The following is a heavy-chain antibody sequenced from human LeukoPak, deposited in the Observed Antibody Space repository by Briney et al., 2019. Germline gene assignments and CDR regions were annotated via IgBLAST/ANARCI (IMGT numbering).Heavy chain of an antibody. CDR2: IGTAGDT. CDR3: ARGTWSGYLKYFDY. D-gene: IGHD3-3*01. CDR1: GFTFSSYA. V-gene: IGHV3-13*01. J-gene: IGHJ4*02. Sequence: GGSLRLSCAASGFTFSSYAMHWVRQAPGKGLEWVSAIGTAGDTYYPGSVKGRFTISRENAKNSLYLQMNSLRAGDTAVYYCARGTWSGYLKYFDYWGQGTLVTVSS.